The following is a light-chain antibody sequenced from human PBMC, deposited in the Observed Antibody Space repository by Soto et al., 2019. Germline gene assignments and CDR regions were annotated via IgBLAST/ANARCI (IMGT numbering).Light chain of an antibody. CDR1: SSDVGRYNL. Sequence: QSALAQPASVSGSPGQSITISCTGTSSDVGRYNLVSWYQHHPGKAPKLIIYDVTQWPSGASNRFSGSKSGNTASLTIFGLQAEDEADYYCCSYAGTTTFYVFGTGTEVTVL. CDR3: CSYAGTTTFYV. CDR2: DVT. V-gene: IGLV2-23*02. J-gene: IGLJ1*01.